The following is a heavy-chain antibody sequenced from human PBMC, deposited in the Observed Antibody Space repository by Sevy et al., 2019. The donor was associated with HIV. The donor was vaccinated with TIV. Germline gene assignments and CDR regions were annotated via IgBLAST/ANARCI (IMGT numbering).Heavy chain of an antibody. V-gene: IGHV1-69*13. CDR3: ARFKYYGSQNLYYFGY. CDR1: GGTFSDYA. CDR2: IVPIFGST. J-gene: IGHJ4*02. D-gene: IGHD3-10*01. Sequence: ASVKVSCKASGGTFSDYAISWVRQAPGQGLEWMGGIVPIFGSTEYAQRFQDRVTITADESTNTAYMELRSLRSEDSAVYYCARFKYYGSQNLYYFGYWGQGTLVTVSS.